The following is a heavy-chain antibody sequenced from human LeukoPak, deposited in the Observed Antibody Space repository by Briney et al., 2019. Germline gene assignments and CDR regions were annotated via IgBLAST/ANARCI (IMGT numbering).Heavy chain of an antibody. CDR2: INPNSGGT. V-gene: IGHV1-2*02. Sequence: ASVKVSCKASGYTFTDYFIHWVRQAPGQGLEWMGWINPNSGGTDYAQKFQGRVTMTRDTSISTAYMELRRLRSDDTAVYYCARGLPAPADQYYMDVWGKGTTVTVSS. CDR3: ARGLPAPADQYYMDV. CDR1: GYTFTDYF. J-gene: IGHJ6*03. D-gene: IGHD2-2*01.